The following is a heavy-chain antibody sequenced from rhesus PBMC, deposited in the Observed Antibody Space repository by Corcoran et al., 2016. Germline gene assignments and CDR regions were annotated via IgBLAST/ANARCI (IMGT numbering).Heavy chain of an antibody. Sequence: QVQLQESGPGLVKPSETLSLTCAVSGGSISDYYDWRWIRQPPGTGLEWIGRIYGSGGSNYLNPSLKSRVTLSVDTSKNQFSLKLSSVTAADTAVYYCASDQGLRGDYWGQGVLVTVSS. CDR2: IYGSGGSN. CDR3: ASDQGLRGDY. CDR1: GGSISDYYD. V-gene: IGHV4S14*01. J-gene: IGHJ4*01. D-gene: IGHD4-29*01.